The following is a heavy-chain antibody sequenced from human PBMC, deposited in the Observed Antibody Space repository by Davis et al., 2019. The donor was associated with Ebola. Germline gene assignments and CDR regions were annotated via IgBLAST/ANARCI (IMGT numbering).Heavy chain of an antibody. CDR1: AYTFTSYY. Sequence: ASVKVSCKASAYTFTSYYMHWVRQAPGQGLEWMGIINPSGGSTSYAQQFQGRVTMTRDTSTSTVYMELSSLRSEDTAVYYCATPTRSYYYGMDVWGQGTTVTVSS. D-gene: IGHD1-26*01. CDR2: INPSGGST. V-gene: IGHV1-46*01. CDR3: ATPTRSYYYGMDV. J-gene: IGHJ6*02.